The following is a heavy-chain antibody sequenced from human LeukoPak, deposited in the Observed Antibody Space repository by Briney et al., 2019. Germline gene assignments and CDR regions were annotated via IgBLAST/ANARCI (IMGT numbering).Heavy chain of an antibody. J-gene: IGHJ4*02. CDR3: AKSHGYSYGFDY. V-gene: IGHV3-30*18. D-gene: IGHD5-18*01. CDR2: ISYDASNK. CDR1: GFTSSRYG. Sequence: PGGSLRLSCAASGFTSSRYGMHWVRQTPGKGLEWVAVISYDASNKYYADSVKGRFTISRDNSKNTLYLQMNSLRAEDTAVYYCAKSHGYSYGFDYWGQGTLVTVSS.